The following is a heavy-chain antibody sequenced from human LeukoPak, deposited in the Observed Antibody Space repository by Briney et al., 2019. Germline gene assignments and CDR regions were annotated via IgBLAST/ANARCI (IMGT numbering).Heavy chain of an antibody. Sequence: GESLKISCKGSGYSFATYWIGWVRQMPGEGLEWMGIIYPADSDSRYSPSFQGQVTVSADKSISTAYLQWRRLKASDTAMYYCARTVGGYGVDVWGQGTTVTVSS. D-gene: IGHD2-15*01. CDR2: IYPADSDS. V-gene: IGHV5-51*01. CDR1: GYSFATYW. CDR3: ARTVGGYGVDV. J-gene: IGHJ6*02.